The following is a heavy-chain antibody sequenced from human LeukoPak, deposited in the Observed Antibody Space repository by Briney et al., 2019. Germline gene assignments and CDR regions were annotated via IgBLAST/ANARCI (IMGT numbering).Heavy chain of an antibody. CDR2: INPNSGGT. V-gene: IGHV1-2*02. CDR1: GYTFTGYY. J-gene: IGHJ4*02. Sequence: ASVKVSCKASGYTFTGYYMHWVRQAPGQGLEWMGWINPNSGGTNYAQKLQGRVTMTTDTSTSTAYMELRSLRSDDTAVYYCARVVWGSGSSTGEFDYWGQGTLVTVSS. D-gene: IGHD3-16*01. CDR3: ARVVWGSGSSTGEFDY.